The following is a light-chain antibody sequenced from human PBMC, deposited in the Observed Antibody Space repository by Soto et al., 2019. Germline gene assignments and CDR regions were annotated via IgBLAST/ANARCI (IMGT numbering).Light chain of an antibody. CDR3: HQRQSWPRT. J-gene: IGKJ1*01. CDR1: QSVGSN. Sequence: EIVMAQSPATLSVSPGERATLSCRASQSVGSNLAWYQQKPGQAPRLLIYDASNRATGIPARFSGSGSGTDFTLTISDVQPEDFALYYCHQRQSWPRTFGQGTKV. CDR2: DAS. V-gene: IGKV3D-15*01.